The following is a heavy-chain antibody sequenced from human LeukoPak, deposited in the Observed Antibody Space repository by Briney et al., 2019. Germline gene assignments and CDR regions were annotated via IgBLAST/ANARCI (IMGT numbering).Heavy chain of an antibody. CDR2: INPSGGST. Sequence: GASVKVSCKASGYTFTGYYMHWVRQAPGQGLEWMGIINPSGGSTSYAQKFQGRVTMTRDTSTSTVYMELSSLRSEDTAVYYCARDLRVGATGSRGYFDYWGQGTLVTVSS. V-gene: IGHV1-46*01. CDR1: GYTFTGYY. J-gene: IGHJ4*02. D-gene: IGHD1-26*01. CDR3: ARDLRVGATGSRGYFDY.